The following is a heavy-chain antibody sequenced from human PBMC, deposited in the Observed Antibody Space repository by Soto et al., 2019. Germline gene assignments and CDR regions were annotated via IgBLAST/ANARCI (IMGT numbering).Heavy chain of an antibody. CDR2: IHNSGSP. D-gene: IGHD1-1*01. V-gene: IGHV4-30-4*01. Sequence: QVQLQESGPGLVRPSQTLSLTCSVSGASIYNGGYFWSWIRQSPGKGLEWIGHIHNSGSPYNTPSLKRRGTTSTDTSRNQCTVALTSVTAADTAIYYCARGTTTDKVASWGQGILVTVSS. J-gene: IGHJ4*02. CDR3: ARGTTTDKVAS. CDR1: GASIYNGGYF.